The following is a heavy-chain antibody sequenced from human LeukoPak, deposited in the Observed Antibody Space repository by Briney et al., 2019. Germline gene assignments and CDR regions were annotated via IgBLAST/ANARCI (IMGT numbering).Heavy chain of an antibody. J-gene: IGHJ6*02. D-gene: IGHD6-13*01. CDR1: GGSFSGYY. Sequence: SETLSLTCAVYGGSFSGYYWSWLRQPPGKGLEWLGEINHSGSTNYNPSLKSRVTISVDTSKNQFSLKLSSVTAADTAVYYCARAALIAYYHYGMDVWGQGTTVTVSS. CDR2: INHSGST. CDR3: ARAALIAYYHYGMDV. V-gene: IGHV4-34*01.